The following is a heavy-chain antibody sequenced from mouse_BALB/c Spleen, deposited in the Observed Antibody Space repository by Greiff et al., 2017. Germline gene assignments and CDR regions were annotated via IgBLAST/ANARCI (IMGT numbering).Heavy chain of an antibody. CDR2: ISDGGSYT. V-gene: IGHV5-4*02. CDR1: GFTFCDYY. Sequence: EVQRVESGGGLVKPGGSLKLSCAASGFTFCDYYMYWVRQTPEKRLEWVATISDGGSYTYYPDSVKGRFTISRDNAKNNLYLQMSSLKSEDTAMYYCARGTTATSYAMDYWGQGTSVTVSS. CDR3: ARGTTATSYAMDY. J-gene: IGHJ4*01. D-gene: IGHD1-2*01.